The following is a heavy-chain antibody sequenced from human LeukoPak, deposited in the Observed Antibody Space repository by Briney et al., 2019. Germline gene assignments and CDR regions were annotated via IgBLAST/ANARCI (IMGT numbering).Heavy chain of an antibody. V-gene: IGHV3-21*06. CDR1: GFTFYVYA. CDR3: ARALVGAAFDT. D-gene: IGHD1-26*01. Sequence: GRSLRLSCTASGFTFYVYAMHWVRQVPGDGPEWISSISGSRDYIFYADSVKGRFTISRDNAKNSLYLDMNSLRVEDTAVYFCARALVGAAFDTWGQGALVTISS. CDR2: ISGSRDYI. J-gene: IGHJ4*02.